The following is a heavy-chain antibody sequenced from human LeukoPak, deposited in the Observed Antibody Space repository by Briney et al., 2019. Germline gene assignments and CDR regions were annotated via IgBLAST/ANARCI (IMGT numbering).Heavy chain of an antibody. Sequence: GGSLRLSCAASGFTFSSYSMNWVRQAPGKGLEWVSSISSSSSYIYYADSVKGRFTISRDNAKNSLYLQMNSLRAEDTAVYYCAREGGGSCYFYCYYYYMDVWGKGTTVTVSS. D-gene: IGHD2-15*01. J-gene: IGHJ6*03. CDR1: GFTFSSYS. V-gene: IGHV3-21*01. CDR2: ISSSSSYI. CDR3: AREGGGSCYFYCYYYYMDV.